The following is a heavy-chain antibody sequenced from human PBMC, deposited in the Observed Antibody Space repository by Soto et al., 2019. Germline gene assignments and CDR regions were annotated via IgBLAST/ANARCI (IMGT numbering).Heavy chain of an antibody. V-gene: IGHV4-34*01. Sequence: PSETLSLTCAVYGGSFSGYYWSWIRQPPGKGLEWIGEINHSGSTNYNPSLKSRVTISVDTSKNQFSLKLSSVTAADTAVYYCARGYCSSTSCYDEPWGQGTLVTVSS. D-gene: IGHD2-2*01. J-gene: IGHJ5*02. CDR3: ARGYCSSTSCYDEP. CDR1: GGSFSGYY. CDR2: INHSGST.